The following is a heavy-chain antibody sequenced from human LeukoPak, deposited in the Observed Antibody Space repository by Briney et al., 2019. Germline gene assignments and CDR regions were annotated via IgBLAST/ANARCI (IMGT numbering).Heavy chain of an antibody. D-gene: IGHD2-2*01. CDR1: GGSFSGYY. V-gene: IGHV4-34*01. CDR3: ARCQDIVVVPAAIGVPRNWFDP. Sequence: SETLSLTCAVYGGSFSGYYWSWIRQPPGKGLEWIGEINHSGSTNYNPSLKSRVTISVDTSKSQFSLKLSSVTAADTAVYYCARCQDIVVVPAAIGVPRNWFDPWGQGTLVTVSS. J-gene: IGHJ5*02. CDR2: INHSGST.